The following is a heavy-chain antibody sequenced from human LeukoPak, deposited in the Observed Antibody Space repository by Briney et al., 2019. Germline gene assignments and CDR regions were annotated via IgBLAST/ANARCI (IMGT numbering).Heavy chain of an antibody. V-gene: IGHV4-38-2*01. CDR1: GYSISSGYY. D-gene: IGHD4-17*01. J-gene: IGHJ5*02. CDR2: IYHSGST. Sequence: SETLFLTCAVSGYSISSGYYWSWIRQPPGKGQEWNGSIYHSGSTYYNPSLKSRVTISVDTSKNQFSLKLSSVTAADTAVYYCARGTVTTPQYNWFDPWGQGTLVTVSS. CDR3: ARGTVTTPQYNWFDP.